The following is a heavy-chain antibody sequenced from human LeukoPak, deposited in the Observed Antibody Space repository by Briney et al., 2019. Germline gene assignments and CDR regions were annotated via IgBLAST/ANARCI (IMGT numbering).Heavy chain of an antibody. D-gene: IGHD2/OR15-2a*01. CDR2: IYSGGST. V-gene: IGHV3-66*01. CDR3: ARAPLTFYYFDY. Sequence: GGSLRLSCAASGFTFSSNYMSWVRQAPGKGLEWVSVIYSGGSTYYADSVKGRFTISRDNSKNTLYLQMNSLRAEDTAVYYCARAPLTFYYFDYWGQGTLVTVSS. J-gene: IGHJ4*02. CDR1: GFTFSSNY.